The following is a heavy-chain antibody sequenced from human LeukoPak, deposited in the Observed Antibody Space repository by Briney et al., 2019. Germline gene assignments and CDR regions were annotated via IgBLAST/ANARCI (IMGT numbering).Heavy chain of an antibody. D-gene: IGHD2-2*02. CDR2: ISGSGGSA. J-gene: IGHJ6*03. Sequence: PGGSLRLSCAASGFTVSSNYMSWVRQAPGKGLEWVSAISGSGGSAYYADSVKGRFTISRDNSKNTLYLQMNSLRAEDTAVYYCAKDPHCSSTSCYRDYYYYMDVWGKGTTVTVSS. V-gene: IGHV3-23*01. CDR1: GFTVSSNY. CDR3: AKDPHCSSTSCYRDYYYYMDV.